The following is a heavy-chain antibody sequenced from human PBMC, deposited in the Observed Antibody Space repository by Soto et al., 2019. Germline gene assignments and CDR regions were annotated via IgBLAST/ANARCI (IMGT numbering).Heavy chain of an antibody. D-gene: IGHD6-13*01. CDR1: GFTFSSYA. J-gene: IGHJ4*02. CDR2: ISGSGGRT. Sequence: EVQLLESGGGLVQPGGSLRLSCAASGFTFSSYAMSWVRQAPGKGLEWVSAISGSGGRTYYADSLKGRFTISRDNSKNTLYLQMNSLRAEDTAVYYCAKLPQQLGGFDYWGQGTLVTVSS. V-gene: IGHV3-23*01. CDR3: AKLPQQLGGFDY.